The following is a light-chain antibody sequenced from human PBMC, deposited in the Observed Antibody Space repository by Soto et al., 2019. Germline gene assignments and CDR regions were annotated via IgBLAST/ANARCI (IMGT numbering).Light chain of an antibody. CDR2: SNN. CDR3: AAWDDSLNGPYV. Sequence: QSVLTQPPSASGSPGQSVTISCTGTSSDVGGYDYVSWYQQHPGKAPKLLIYSNNQRPSGVPDRFSGSKSGTSASLATSGLQSEDEADYYCAAWDDSLNGPYVFGTGTKVTVL. V-gene: IGLV1-44*01. CDR1: SSDVGGYDY. J-gene: IGLJ1*01.